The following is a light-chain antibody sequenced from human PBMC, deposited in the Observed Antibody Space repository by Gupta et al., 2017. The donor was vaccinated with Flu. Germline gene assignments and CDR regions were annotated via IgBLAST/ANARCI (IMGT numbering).Light chain of an antibody. V-gene: IGKV1-6*01. J-gene: IGKJ1*01. Sequence: SSLSASVGDRVTITCRASQDITHDLAWYQQKPGKAPKLLIYAASSLHSGVPSRFSGSGSGTNFTLTISSLQPEDFATYYCLQDYSYPPWTFGQETKVEIK. CDR1: QDITHD. CDR3: LQDYSYPPWT. CDR2: AAS.